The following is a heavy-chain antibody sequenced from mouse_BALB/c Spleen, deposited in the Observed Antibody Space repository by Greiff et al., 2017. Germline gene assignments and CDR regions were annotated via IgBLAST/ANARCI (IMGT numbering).Heavy chain of an antibody. CDR2: ILPGSGST. J-gene: IGHJ2*01. CDR3: ARYYYRYDGGADY. V-gene: IGHV1-9*01. CDR1: GYTFSSYW. Sequence: QVQLKESGAELMKPGASVKISCKATGYTFSSYWIEWVKQRPGHGLEWIGEILPGSGSTNYNEKFKGKATFTADTSSNTAYMQLSSLTSEDSAVYYCARYYYRYDGGADYWGQGTTRTVSS. D-gene: IGHD2-14*01.